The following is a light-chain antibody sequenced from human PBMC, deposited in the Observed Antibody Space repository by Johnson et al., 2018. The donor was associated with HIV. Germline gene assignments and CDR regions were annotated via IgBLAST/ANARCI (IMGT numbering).Light chain of an antibody. V-gene: IGLV1-51*01. CDR2: DNN. CDR1: SSNIGNNY. CDR3: GTWDSTLSAGGV. Sequence: QSVLSQPPSVSAAPGQKVTISCSGSSSNIGNNYVSWYQQLPGTAPKLLIYDNNKRPSGIPDRFSGSKSGTSATLGITGLQTGDEADYYCGTWDSTLSAGGVIETGTKVTVL. J-gene: IGLJ1*01.